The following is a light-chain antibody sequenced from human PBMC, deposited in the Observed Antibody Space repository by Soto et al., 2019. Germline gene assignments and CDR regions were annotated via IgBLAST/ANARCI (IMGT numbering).Light chain of an antibody. CDR2: DAS. J-gene: IGKJ5*01. CDR3: QQYHNLPIT. Sequence: DIQMTQSPSSLSASVGDRVTITCQASQDISNYLNWYQQKPGKAPKLLIYDASNLETGVPSRFSARGSGTHFTFTISSLQPEDIATDYCQQYHNLPITFGQGTRLEIK. CDR1: QDISNY. V-gene: IGKV1-33*01.